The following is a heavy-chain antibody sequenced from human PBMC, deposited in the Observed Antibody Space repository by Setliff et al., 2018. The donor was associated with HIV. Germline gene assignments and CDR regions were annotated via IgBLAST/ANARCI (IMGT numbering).Heavy chain of an antibody. D-gene: IGHD2-15*01. CDR1: GFTFDDYA. Sequence: GGSLRLSCAASGFTFDDYAMNWVRQAPGKGLEWVSYISSSSDTIYYADSVKGRFTISRDNAKNSLYLQMNSLRAEDTAIYYCARGVVVAAHNWFDPWGQGTLVTVSS. CDR3: ARGVVVAAHNWFDP. J-gene: IGHJ5*02. CDR2: ISSSSDTI. V-gene: IGHV3-48*01.